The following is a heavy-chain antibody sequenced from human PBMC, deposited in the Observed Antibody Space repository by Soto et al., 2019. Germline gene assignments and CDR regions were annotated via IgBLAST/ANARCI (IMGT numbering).Heavy chain of an antibody. D-gene: IGHD6-19*01. V-gene: IGHV3-23*01. J-gene: IGHJ4*02. Sequence: EVQLLESGGGLVQPGGSLRVSCAASGFTFSSYAMSWVRQAPGKGLEWVSGISDSGGRTYYADSVKGRFTISRDNSKNTLYLQMNSLRADDTAVYYCARDRSSGVDYWGQGTLVTVSS. CDR1: GFTFSSYA. CDR2: ISDSGGRT. CDR3: ARDRSSGVDY.